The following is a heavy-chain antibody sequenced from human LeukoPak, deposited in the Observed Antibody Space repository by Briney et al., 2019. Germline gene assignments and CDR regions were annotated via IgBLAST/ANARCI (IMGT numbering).Heavy chain of an antibody. V-gene: IGHV4-39*01. Sequence: SETRSLTCTVYGGSLSSRPYDWDWIRQPPGKGLEYIGRISYSGSTYYNPSLRSRVTISVDTSSNQFSLKLSSVTAADTAVYYCARQPGIRSYFDYWGQGTLVTVSS. CDR2: ISYSGST. D-gene: IGHD3-10*01. J-gene: IGHJ4*02. CDR3: ARQPGIRSYFDY. CDR1: GGSLSSRPYD.